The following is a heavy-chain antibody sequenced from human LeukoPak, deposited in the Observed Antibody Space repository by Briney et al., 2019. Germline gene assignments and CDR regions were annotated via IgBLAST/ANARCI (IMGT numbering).Heavy chain of an antibody. Sequence: PGGSLRLSCAASGFTFDDYAMHWVRQAPGKGLEWVSGISWNSGSIGYADSVKGRFTISRDNAKNSLYLQMNSLRAEDTALYYCAKGWGSRDWYFDLWGRGTLVTVSS. D-gene: IGHD7-27*01. CDR3: AKGWGSRDWYFDL. V-gene: IGHV3-9*01. CDR2: ISWNSGSI. CDR1: GFTFDDYA. J-gene: IGHJ2*01.